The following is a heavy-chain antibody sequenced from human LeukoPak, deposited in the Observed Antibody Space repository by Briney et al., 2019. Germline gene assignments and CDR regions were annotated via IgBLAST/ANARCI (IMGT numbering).Heavy chain of an antibody. D-gene: IGHD6-6*01. J-gene: IGHJ4*02. CDR1: GFTFSSYG. Sequence: GRSLRLSCAASGFTFSSYGMHWVRQAPGKGLEWVAFIRYDGSNKYYADSVKGRFTISRDNSKNTLYLQMNSLRAEDTAVYYCAKDRKQLSRGIGYWGQGTLVTVSS. V-gene: IGHV3-30*02. CDR3: AKDRKQLSRGIGY. CDR2: IRYDGSNK.